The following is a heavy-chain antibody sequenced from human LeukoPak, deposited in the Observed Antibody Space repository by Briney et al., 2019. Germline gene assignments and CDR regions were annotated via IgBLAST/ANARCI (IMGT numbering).Heavy chain of an antibody. Sequence: PGGSLRLSCAASGFTFSNYWMSWVRQAPGKGLEGVANIKQDGSEKYYVDSVKGGFTISRDNAKKSLYLQMNSLRAEDTAAYYCARDREWFDPWGQGTLVTVSS. CDR1: GFTFSNYW. CDR2: IKQDGSEK. CDR3: ARDREWFDP. V-gene: IGHV3-7*01. J-gene: IGHJ5*02.